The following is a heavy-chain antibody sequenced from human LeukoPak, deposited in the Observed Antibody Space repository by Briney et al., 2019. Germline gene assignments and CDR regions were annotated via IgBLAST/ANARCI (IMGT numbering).Heavy chain of an antibody. CDR3: AKEGTASKPSDLDR. J-gene: IGHJ5*02. V-gene: IGHV3-30*02. CDR1: GFTFSDYG. Sequence: GGSLRLSCAASGFTFSDYGMHWVRQAPGKGLEWVAFIRYDGSNKYYADSVKGRFTISRDNSKNTVYLQMNSLRAEDTAVYYCAKEGTASKPSDLDRWGQGTLVTVSS. CDR2: IRYDGSNK. D-gene: IGHD1-1*01.